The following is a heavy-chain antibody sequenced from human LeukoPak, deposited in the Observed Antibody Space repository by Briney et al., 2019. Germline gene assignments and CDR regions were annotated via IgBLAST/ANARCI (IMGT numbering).Heavy chain of an antibody. CDR1: GGSISSYY. Sequence: PSETLSLTCTVFGGSISSYYWSWIRQPAGKGLEWIGRMYTSGSTNYNPSLKSRVTMSVDTSKNQFSLKLSSVTAAAPAVYYCAEIPVYYFGSGNNLYYFDYGGQGTLSPSPQ. J-gene: IGHJ4*02. V-gene: IGHV4-4*07. CDR3: AEIPVYYFGSGNNLYYFDY. CDR2: MYTSGST. D-gene: IGHD3-10*01.